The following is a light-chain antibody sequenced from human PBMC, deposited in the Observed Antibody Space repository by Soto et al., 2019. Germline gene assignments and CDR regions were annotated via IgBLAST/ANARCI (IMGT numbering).Light chain of an antibody. CDR3: GSYTRSGTPYV. Sequence: QSALTQPASVSGSPGQSITISCTGTSSDVGGYKYVSWYQHHPDKAPKLIISVVSNRPSGVSNRLSGSKSGNTASLTISGLQAEDEADYYCGSYTRSGTPYVFGTGTKLTVL. J-gene: IGLJ1*01. CDR2: VVS. V-gene: IGLV2-14*01. CDR1: SSDVGGYKY.